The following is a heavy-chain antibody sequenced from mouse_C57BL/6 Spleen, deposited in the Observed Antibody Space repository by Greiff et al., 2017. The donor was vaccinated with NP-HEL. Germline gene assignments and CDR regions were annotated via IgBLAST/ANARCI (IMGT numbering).Heavy chain of an antibody. CDR1: GYAFSSYW. CDR2: IYPGDGDT. D-gene: IGHD2-4*01. Sequence: QVQLKESGAELVKPGASVKISCKASGYAFSSYWMNWVKQRPGKGLEWIGQIYPGDGDTNYNGKFKGKATLTADKSSSTAYMQLSSLTSEDSAVYFCARIRLRRDYYAMDYWGQGTSVTVSS. CDR3: ARIRLRRDYYAMDY. V-gene: IGHV1-80*01. J-gene: IGHJ4*01.